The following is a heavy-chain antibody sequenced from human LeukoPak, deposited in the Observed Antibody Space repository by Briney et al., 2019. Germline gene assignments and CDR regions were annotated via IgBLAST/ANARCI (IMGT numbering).Heavy chain of an antibody. D-gene: IGHD3-3*01. CDR3: ARAKKYYDFSVRYYMDV. V-gene: IGHV3-7*01. Sequence: GGSLRLSCAASGFTFSSYWMRWVRQAPGKGLEWVANIKQDGSEKYYVDSVKGRFTISRDNAKNSLYLQMNSLRAEDTAVYYCARAKKYYDFSVRYYMDVWGKGTTVTVSS. CDR2: IKQDGSEK. J-gene: IGHJ6*03. CDR1: GFTFSSYW.